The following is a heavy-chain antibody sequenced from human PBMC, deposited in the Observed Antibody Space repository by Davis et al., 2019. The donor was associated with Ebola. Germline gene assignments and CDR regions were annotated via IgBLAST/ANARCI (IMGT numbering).Heavy chain of an antibody. Sequence: PGGSLRLSCTVSGGSISSSSYYWGWIRQPPGKGLEWIGSIYYSGSTYYNPSLKSRVTISVDTSKNQFSLKLSSVTAADTAVYYCARGRGTLSERKFWSGYYYYYGMDVWGQGTTVTVSS. J-gene: IGHJ6*02. D-gene: IGHD3-3*01. CDR3: ARGRGTLSERKFWSGYYYYYGMDV. CDR2: IYYSGST. V-gene: IGHV4-39*01. CDR1: GGSISSSSYY.